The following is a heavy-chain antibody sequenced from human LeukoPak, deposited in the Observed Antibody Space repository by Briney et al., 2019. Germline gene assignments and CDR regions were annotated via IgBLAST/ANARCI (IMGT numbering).Heavy chain of an antibody. CDR3: ARVRYSDSSVLTRKRSYYFDY. CDR2: ISGSGVI. V-gene: IGHV4-4*07. Sequence: PSETLSLTCTVSGGPITTYYLSWIRQSAGMGLEWIGRISGSGVITYNPSLKSRVILSLDTSKNQFSLKLSSVTAADTAVYYCARVRYSDSSVLTRKRSYYFDYWGQGTLVTVSS. D-gene: IGHD3-22*01. J-gene: IGHJ4*02. CDR1: GGPITTYY.